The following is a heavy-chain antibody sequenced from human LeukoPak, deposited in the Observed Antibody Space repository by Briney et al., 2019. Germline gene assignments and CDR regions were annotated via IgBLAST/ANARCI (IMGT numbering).Heavy chain of an antibody. D-gene: IGHD1-26*01. J-gene: IGHJ4*02. CDR3: ARAARRPYSGSYYSAY. CDR1: GDTFSTYA. Sequence: ASVKVSCKASGDTFSTYAISWVRQARGQGLEWMGGIIPISDIANYARTFQGRVTMTRNTSLSTAYMELSSLRSEDTAVYYCARAARRPYSGSYYSAYWGQGTLVTVSS. V-gene: IGHV1-69*10. CDR2: IIPISDIA.